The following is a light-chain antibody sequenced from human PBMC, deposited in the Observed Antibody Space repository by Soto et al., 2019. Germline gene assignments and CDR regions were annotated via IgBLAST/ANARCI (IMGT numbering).Light chain of an antibody. CDR3: HQSHTLWT. J-gene: IGKJ1*01. CDR1: QSITKW. CDR2: STS. V-gene: IGKV1-5*03. Sequence: DIQMTQSPSTLSASVGDRITITCRASQSITKWVAWFQQKPGKAPKLRIHSTSNLESGVPSRFSGSGYGTEFTLTISSLQPDDFATYYCHQSHTLWTFGPGTKVEMK.